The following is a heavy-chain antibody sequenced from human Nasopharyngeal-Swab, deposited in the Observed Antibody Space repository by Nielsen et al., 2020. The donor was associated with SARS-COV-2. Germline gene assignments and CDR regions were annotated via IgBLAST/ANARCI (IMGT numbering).Heavy chain of an antibody. CDR3: ARDRRGGYCSSTSCYGNDY. J-gene: IGHJ4*02. D-gene: IGHD2-2*01. CDR2: ISAYNGNT. Sequence: RQAPGQGLGWMGWISAYNGNTNYAQKLQGRVTMTTDTSTSTAYMELRSLRSDDTAVYYCARDRRGGYCSSTSCYGNDYWGQGTLVTVSS. V-gene: IGHV1-18*01.